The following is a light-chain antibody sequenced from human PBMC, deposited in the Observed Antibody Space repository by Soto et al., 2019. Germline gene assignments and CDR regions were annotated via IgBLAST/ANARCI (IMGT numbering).Light chain of an antibody. V-gene: IGKV3-20*01. J-gene: IGKJ5*01. CDR2: GAS. Sequence: EIVMTQSPGTLSVSPGERVTLSCRASQSVGNNLAWHQQKPGQAPRLLIYGASSRATGIPDRFSGSGSGTDFTLTIGRLEPEDFAVYYCQQYGSSPPITFGHGTRLEIK. CDR3: QQYGSSPPIT. CDR1: QSVGNN.